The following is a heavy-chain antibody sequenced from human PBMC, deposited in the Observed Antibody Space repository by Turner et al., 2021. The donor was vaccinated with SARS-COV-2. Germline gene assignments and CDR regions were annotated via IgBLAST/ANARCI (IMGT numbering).Heavy chain of an antibody. CDR2: IFYSGSN. CDR1: GGAISSYY. D-gene: IGHD3-3*01. J-gene: IGHJ6*02. CDR3: ARHTLNYDVWSGYYYYGMDV. V-gene: IGHV4-59*08. Sequence: QVQLQESGPGLVTPSETLSLTCTVSGGAISSYYLSWIRQPPGKGLERIGYIFYSGSNNYNPALKSRVTISVDTSKNQVSRKLSSVTAADTAVYYCARHTLNYDVWSGYYYYGMDVWGQGTTVTVSS.